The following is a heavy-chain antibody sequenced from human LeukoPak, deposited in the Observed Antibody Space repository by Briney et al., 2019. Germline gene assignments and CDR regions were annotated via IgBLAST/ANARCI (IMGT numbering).Heavy chain of an antibody. CDR2: INPNSGGT. V-gene: IGHV1-2*02. CDR3: ARATYDFWSGWAPSVPHDAFDI. Sequence: RASVKVSCKASGYTFTGYYMHWVRQAPGQGLEWMGWINPNSGGTNYAQKFQGRVTMTRDTSISTAYMELSRLRSDDTAVYYCARATYDFWSGWAPSVPHDAFDIWGQGTMVTVSS. D-gene: IGHD3-3*01. CDR1: GYTFTGYY. J-gene: IGHJ3*02.